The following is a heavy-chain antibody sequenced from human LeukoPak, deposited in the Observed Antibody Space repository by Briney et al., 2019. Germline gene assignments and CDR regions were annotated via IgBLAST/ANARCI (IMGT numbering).Heavy chain of an antibody. J-gene: IGHJ3*02. CDR1: GFTFSSYW. CDR2: IKQDGSET. Sequence: GGSLRLSCAASGFTFSSYWMSWVRQAPGKGLEWVANIKQDGSETYYVDSVKGRFTISRDNAKNSLYLQMNSLRAEDTAVYYCAREEFAPTRDDAFDIWGQGTMVTVSS. D-gene: IGHD3-10*01. CDR3: AREEFAPTRDDAFDI. V-gene: IGHV3-7*01.